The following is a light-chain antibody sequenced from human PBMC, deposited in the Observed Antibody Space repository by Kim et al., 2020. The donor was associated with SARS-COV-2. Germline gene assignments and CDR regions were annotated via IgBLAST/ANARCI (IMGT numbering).Light chain of an antibody. J-gene: IGLJ2*01. Sequence: GQSITIYCTGTSSDVGGYNYVSWYQQNPGKAPKLMIYDVSNRPSGVSNRFSGSKSGNTASLTISGLQAEDEADYYCSSYTSSSTVVFGGGTQLTVL. V-gene: IGLV2-14*03. CDR2: DVS. CDR3: SSYTSSSTVV. CDR1: SSDVGGYNY.